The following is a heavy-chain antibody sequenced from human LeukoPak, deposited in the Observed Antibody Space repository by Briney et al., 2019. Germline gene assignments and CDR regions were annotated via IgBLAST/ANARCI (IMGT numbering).Heavy chain of an antibody. J-gene: IGHJ5*02. Sequence: GGSLRLSCAASGFTFRDAGMSWVRQAPGKGLEWVGRIKSKTDGGTTDYAAPVKGRFTISRDDSKNTLYLQMNSLRAEDTAVYYCAKADLWGQGTLVTVSS. CDR3: AKADL. V-gene: IGHV3-15*01. CDR1: GFTFRDAG. CDR2: IKSKTDGGTT.